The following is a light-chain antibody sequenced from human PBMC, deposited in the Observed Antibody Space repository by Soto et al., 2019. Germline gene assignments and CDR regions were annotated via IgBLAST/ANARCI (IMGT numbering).Light chain of an antibody. CDR3: QQGSSFPIT. CDR2: TTS. Sequence: DIQMTQSPSFMSASVGDRVTVTCRASQGVNRWLAWYQQKPGKAPKLLIYTTSTLASGVPSSFSGSGSGTDFTLTISSLQPEDFATYYSQQGSSFPITFGQGTRLEIK. J-gene: IGKJ5*01. CDR1: QGVNRW. V-gene: IGKV1-12*01.